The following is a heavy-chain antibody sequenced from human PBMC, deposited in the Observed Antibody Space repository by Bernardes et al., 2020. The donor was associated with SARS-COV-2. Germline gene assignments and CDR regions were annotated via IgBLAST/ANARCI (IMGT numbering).Heavy chain of an antibody. CDR1: GYTFSYYE. CDR3: ARLVTGASGGFDL. Sequence: ASVKVSCMALGYTFSYYEINWVRQAPGQGLEWLGWINPSSGNTGYAQRVQGRITVTRDTAITTAYLELSSLRSEDTAVYYCARLVTGASGGFDLWGRGTPVTVST. V-gene: IGHV1-8*01. J-gene: IGHJ2*01. D-gene: IGHD2-21*02. CDR2: INPSSGNT.